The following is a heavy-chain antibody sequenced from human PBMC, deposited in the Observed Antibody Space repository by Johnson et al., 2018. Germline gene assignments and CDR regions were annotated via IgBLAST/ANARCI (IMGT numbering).Heavy chain of an antibody. CDR3: AKDRSPDYYYYYGMDV. D-gene: IGHD2-15*01. CDR2: ISYDGSNK. CDR1: GFTFSSYG. Sequence: QVQLVQSGGGVVQPGRSLRLSCAASGFTFSSYGMHWVRQAPGKGLEWVAVISYDGSNKYYEDSVKGRLTISRDNSKNTLYLQMNSLRADDTAVYYWAKDRSPDYYYYYGMDVWGQGTTVTVSS. V-gene: IGHV3-30*18. J-gene: IGHJ6*02.